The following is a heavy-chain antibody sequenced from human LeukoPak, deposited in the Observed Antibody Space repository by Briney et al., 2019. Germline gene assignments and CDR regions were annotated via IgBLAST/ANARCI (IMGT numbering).Heavy chain of an antibody. V-gene: IGHV3-21*01. J-gene: IGHJ6*02. Sequence: GGSLRLSCAASAFTFSSYSMNWVRQAPGKGLEWVSSISSSSSYIYYADSVKGRFTISRDNAKNSLYLQMNSLRAEDTAVYYCARDLRRAAAGTRGVSDTNYYGMDVRGQGTTVTVSS. D-gene: IGHD6-13*01. CDR3: ARDLRRAAAGTRGVSDTNYYGMDV. CDR1: AFTFSSYS. CDR2: ISSSSSYI.